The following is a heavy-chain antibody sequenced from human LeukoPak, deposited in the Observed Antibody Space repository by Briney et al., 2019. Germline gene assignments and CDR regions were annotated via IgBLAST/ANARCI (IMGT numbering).Heavy chain of an antibody. D-gene: IGHD3-22*01. CDR2: ISSSSSYI. CDR1: GFTFSSYT. V-gene: IGHV3-21*01. Sequence: PGGSLRLSCAASGFTFSSYTMNWVRQAPGKGLEWVSSISSSSSYIYYADSVKGRFTISRDNAKNSLYLQMNSLRAEDTAVYYCARTTTFGSSGYYFSYWGQGTLVTVSS. CDR3: ARTTTFGSSGYYFSY. J-gene: IGHJ4*02.